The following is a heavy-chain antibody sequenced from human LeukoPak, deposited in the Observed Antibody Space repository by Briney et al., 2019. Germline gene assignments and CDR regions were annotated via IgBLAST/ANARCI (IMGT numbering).Heavy chain of an antibody. D-gene: IGHD2-2*01. V-gene: IGHV3-30-3*01. Sequence: GGSLRLSCAASGFTFSNSAMHWVRQAPGKGLEWVALISYHVSDKYYADSEKGRFTISRDNSKNTLYLQMNSLRAEDTAVYYCARGAYIVVAPALSDYWGQGTLVTVSS. CDR2: ISYHVSDK. CDR1: GFTFSNSA. J-gene: IGHJ4*02. CDR3: ARGAYIVVAPALSDY.